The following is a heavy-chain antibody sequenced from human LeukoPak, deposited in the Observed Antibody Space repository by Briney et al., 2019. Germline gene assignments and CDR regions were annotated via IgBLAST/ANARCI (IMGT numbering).Heavy chain of an antibody. J-gene: IGHJ3*02. Sequence: ASVKVSCKASGGTFSSYAISWVRQAPGQGLEWMGGIIPIFGTANYAQKFQGRVTITADESTSTAYMELSSLRSEDTAVYYCARGEWELLSSPDAFDIWGQGTMVTVSS. V-gene: IGHV1-69*13. D-gene: IGHD1-26*01. CDR1: GGTFSSYA. CDR2: IIPIFGTA. CDR3: ARGEWELLSSPDAFDI.